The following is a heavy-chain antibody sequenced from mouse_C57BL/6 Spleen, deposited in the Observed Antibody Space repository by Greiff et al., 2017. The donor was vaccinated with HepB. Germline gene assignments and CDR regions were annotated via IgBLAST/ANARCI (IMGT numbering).Heavy chain of an antibody. CDR1: GFSLTSYA. CDR2: IWTGGGT. CDR3: ARPLYYDYEDWFAY. J-gene: IGHJ3*01. V-gene: IGHV2-9-1*01. D-gene: IGHD2-4*01. Sequence: VQLQESGPGLVAPSQSLSITCTVSGFSLTSYAISWVRQPPGKGLEWLGVIWTGGGTNYNSALKSRLSISKDNSKSQVFLKMNSLQTDDTARYYCARPLYYDYEDWFAYWGQGTLVTVSA.